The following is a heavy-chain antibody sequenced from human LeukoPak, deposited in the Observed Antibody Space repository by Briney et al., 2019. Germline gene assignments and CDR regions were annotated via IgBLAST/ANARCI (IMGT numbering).Heavy chain of an antibody. D-gene: IGHD5-24*01. Sequence: GASVKVSFKVVAYDFTGYYIHWVRPAPGQGPAWMGRLNPNTGHAVYAFKFQGRVTITRDTSSNTAYMEVTRLTSDDTALYYCAKDRDGADRKVLWGQGTLVTVSS. J-gene: IGHJ4*02. CDR2: LNPNTGHA. V-gene: IGHV1-2*06. CDR1: AYDFTGYY. CDR3: AKDRDGADRKVL.